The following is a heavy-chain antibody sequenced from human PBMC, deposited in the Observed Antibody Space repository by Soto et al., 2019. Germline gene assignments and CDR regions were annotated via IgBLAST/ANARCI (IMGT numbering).Heavy chain of an antibody. CDR1: GGSVSSVRDY. D-gene: IGHD5-18*01. J-gene: IGHJ5*02. CDR2: FHYSGST. Sequence: TSETLSLTCTVSGGSVSSVRDYWGWIREPPGEGLEWIGYFHYSGSTNYNPSLKSRITISIDTSKNQFSLKLSSVSAADTAVYYCVRGYSYGYGWLDPWGQGTLVTVSS. V-gene: IGHV4-61*01. CDR3: VRGYSYGYGWLDP.